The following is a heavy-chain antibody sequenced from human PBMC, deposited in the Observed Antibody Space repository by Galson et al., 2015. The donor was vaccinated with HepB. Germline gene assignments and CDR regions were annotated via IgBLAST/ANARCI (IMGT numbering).Heavy chain of an antibody. V-gene: IGHV3-48*04. J-gene: IGHJ6*02. CDR3: ALLILYGSGSYYKGYYGMDV. CDR1: GFTFSSYS. Sequence: SLRLSCAASGFTFSSYSMNWVRQAPGKGLEWVSYISSSSSTIYYADSVKGRFTISRDNAKNSLYLQMNSLRAEDTAVYYCALLILYGSGSYYKGYYGMDVWGQGTTVTVSS. D-gene: IGHD3-10*01. CDR2: ISSSSSTI.